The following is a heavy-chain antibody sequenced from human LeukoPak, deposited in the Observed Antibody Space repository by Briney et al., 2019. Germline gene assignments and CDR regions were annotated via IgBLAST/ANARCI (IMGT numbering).Heavy chain of an antibody. Sequence: ASVKVSCKASGYTFTGYYMNWVRQAPGQGLEWMGWINANSGGTNYAQKFQGRVTMTRDTSISTAYMELSRLRSNDTAVYYCARVDKPYCGGDCHLDNWGQGTLVTVSS. J-gene: IGHJ4*02. CDR3: ARVDKPYCGGDCHLDN. V-gene: IGHV1-2*02. D-gene: IGHD2-21*02. CDR2: INANSGGT. CDR1: GYTFTGYY.